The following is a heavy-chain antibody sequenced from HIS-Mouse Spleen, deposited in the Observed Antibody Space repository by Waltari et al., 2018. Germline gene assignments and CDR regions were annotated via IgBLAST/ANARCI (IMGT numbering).Heavy chain of an antibody. D-gene: IGHD6-13*01. CDR3: AREIPYSSSWYDWYFDL. V-gene: IGHV4-39*07. CDR1: GGSIRSTSSY. Sequence: QLQLQESGPGLVKPSETLSLTCPVSGGSIRSTSSYWVWIRPPPGKGLEWIGSIYYSGSTYYNPSLKSRVTISVDTSKNQFSLKLSSVTAADTAVYYCAREIPYSSSWYDWYFDLWGRGTLVTVSS. CDR2: IYYSGST. J-gene: IGHJ2*01.